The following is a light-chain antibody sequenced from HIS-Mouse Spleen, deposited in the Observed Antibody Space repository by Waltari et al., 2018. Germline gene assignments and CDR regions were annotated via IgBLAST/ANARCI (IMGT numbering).Light chain of an antibody. CDR3: QQYYSTPYT. CDR1: QSVLYSSNNKNY. Sequence: DIVMTLSPDSLAVSLAASAPINCYSSQSVLYSSNNKNYLAWYQQKPGQPPKLLIYWASTRESGVPDRFSGSGSGTDFTLTISSLQAEDVAVYYCQQYYSTPYTFGQGTKLEIK. J-gene: IGKJ2*01. V-gene: IGKV4-1*01. CDR2: WAS.